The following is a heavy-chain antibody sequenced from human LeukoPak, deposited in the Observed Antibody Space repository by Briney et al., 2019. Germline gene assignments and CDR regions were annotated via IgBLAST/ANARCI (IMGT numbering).Heavy chain of an antibody. V-gene: IGHV3-11*01. Sequence: GGSLRLSCAASGFTFSDYYMSWIRQAPGKGLEWVSYISNSGGKTIYYADSVKGRFTISRDNAKNSLHLQMNSLRAEDTAVYYCAKDILAAGLFFDFWGQGTLVTVSS. CDR1: GFTFSDYY. CDR2: ISNSGGKTI. D-gene: IGHD6-13*01. CDR3: AKDILAAGLFFDF. J-gene: IGHJ4*02.